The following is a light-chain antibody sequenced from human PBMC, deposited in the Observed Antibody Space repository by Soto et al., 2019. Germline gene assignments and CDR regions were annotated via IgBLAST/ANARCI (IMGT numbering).Light chain of an antibody. CDR1: QNIHSW. Sequence: DIQMTQSPSALSASVGDRVTITCRASQNIHSWLAWYQQKPGKVPKLLIYDASSVKSGVPSRFSGSRSGTEFTPTINGLQPDVFATYYCKKYSIFWRFGQGPKVKIK. CDR3: KKYSIFWR. V-gene: IGKV1-5*01. CDR2: DAS. J-gene: IGKJ1*01.